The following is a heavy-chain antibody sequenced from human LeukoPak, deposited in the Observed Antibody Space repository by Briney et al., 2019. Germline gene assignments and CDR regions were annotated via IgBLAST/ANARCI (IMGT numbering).Heavy chain of an antibody. CDR3: ARDRYCSGGSCYSGYYYGMDV. Sequence: SVKVSCKASGGTFTSYAISWVRQAPGQGLEWMGGIIPIFGKANYAQKFQGRVTITTDESTSTAYMELSSLRSEDTAVYYCARDRYCSGGSCYSGYYYGMDVWGQGTTVTVSS. CDR1: GGTFTSYA. V-gene: IGHV1-69*05. J-gene: IGHJ6*02. CDR2: IIPIFGKA. D-gene: IGHD2-15*01.